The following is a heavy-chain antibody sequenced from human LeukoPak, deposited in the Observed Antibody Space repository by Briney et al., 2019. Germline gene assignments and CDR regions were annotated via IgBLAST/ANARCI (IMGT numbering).Heavy chain of an antibody. Sequence: ASVKVSCKASGYTFTSYDINWVRQATGQGLEWMGWMNPNSGNTGYAQKFQGRVTMTRNTSISTAYMELSSLRSEDTALYYCAKVHDYGDQAVTWFDPWGQGTLVTVSS. CDR2: MNPNSGNT. V-gene: IGHV1-8*01. D-gene: IGHD4-17*01. J-gene: IGHJ5*02. CDR3: AKVHDYGDQAVTWFDP. CDR1: GYTFTSYD.